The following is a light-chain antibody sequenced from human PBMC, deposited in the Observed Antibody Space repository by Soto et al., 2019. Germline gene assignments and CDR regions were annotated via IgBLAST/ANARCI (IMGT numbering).Light chain of an antibody. CDR1: QSVSSSD. CDR3: QQYGSSSLT. V-gene: IGKV3-20*01. CDR2: GAS. Sequence: EIALTQSPGTLSLSPGERATRTCRASQSVSSSDLAWYQQKPGQAPRLLIYGASARATGIPDRFSGSGSGTDFTLSISRLEPEDFAVYYCQQYGSSSLTFGGGTKVEIK. J-gene: IGKJ4*01.